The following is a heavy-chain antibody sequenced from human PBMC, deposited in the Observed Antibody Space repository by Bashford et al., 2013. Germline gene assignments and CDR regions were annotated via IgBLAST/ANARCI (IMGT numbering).Heavy chain of an antibody. V-gene: IGHV1-46*01. CDR3: TKGNYAPGPLD. CDR2: INPSGGST. D-gene: IGHD1-7*01. J-gene: IGHJ1*01. CDR1: GYTFIRYY. Sequence: ASVKVSCKASGYTFIRYYMHWVRQAPGQGLEWMGIINPSGGSTSYAQKFQGRVTVTRDTSTTTVYMELKNLRRDDTAVYYCTKGNYAPGPLDWGQGTLVTVSS.